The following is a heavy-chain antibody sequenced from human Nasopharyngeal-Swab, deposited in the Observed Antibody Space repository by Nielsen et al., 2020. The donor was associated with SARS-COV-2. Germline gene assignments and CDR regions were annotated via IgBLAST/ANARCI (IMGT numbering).Heavy chain of an antibody. V-gene: IGHV3-13*01. CDR1: GFTFSRFD. CDR3: TRTLSASYMDV. Sequence: GSLKISCAASGFTFSRFDMHWVRQVMGKGLEWVSAIGTAGDTYYPRSMKGRFTISRGDAENILYLQMNSLRAEDTAVYYCTRTLSASYMDVWGKGTTVTVSS. CDR2: IGTAGDT. J-gene: IGHJ6*03.